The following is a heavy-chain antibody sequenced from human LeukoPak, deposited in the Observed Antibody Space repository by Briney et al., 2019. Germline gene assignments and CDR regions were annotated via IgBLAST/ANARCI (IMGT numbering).Heavy chain of an antibody. CDR1: GFTFSRHG. J-gene: IGHJ4*02. Sequence: GGSLRLSYAPSGFTFSRHGMHWVRQAPGKGLEWVAIISNDGSRKYYAHSVEGRFTISRDNSRNTLYLQMDSLRAEDTAVYYCARDRAWNYFDYWGQGTLVTVSS. CDR2: ISNDGSRK. CDR3: ARDRAWNYFDY. V-gene: IGHV3-30*03. D-gene: IGHD3-3*01.